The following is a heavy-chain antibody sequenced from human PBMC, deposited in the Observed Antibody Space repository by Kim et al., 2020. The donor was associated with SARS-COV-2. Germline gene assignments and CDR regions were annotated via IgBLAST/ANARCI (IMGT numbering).Heavy chain of an antibody. CDR2: INPNSGGT. D-gene: IGHD3-10*01. J-gene: IGHJ4*02. CDR3: AREGVINYYFDY. CDR1: GYTFTGYY. Sequence: ASVNVSCKASGYTFTGYYMHWVRQAPGQGLEWMGRINPNSGGTNYAQKFQGRVTMTRDTSISTAYMELSRLRSDDTAVYYCAREGVINYYFDYWGQGTLVTVSS. V-gene: IGHV1-2*06.